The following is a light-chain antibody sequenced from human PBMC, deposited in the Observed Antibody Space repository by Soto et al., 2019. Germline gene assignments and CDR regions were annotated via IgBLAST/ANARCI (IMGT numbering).Light chain of an antibody. CDR3: QQHGTT. CDR1: QSVSNSD. Sequence: EIVLTQSPGTLSLSPGERATLSCRASQSVSNSDLAWYQQKPGQAPRLHIYGTSTRATGIPDRFSGSGSGTDFTLTISRLELEDIAVYYCQQHGTTFGQGTKVQIK. CDR2: GTS. V-gene: IGKV3-20*01. J-gene: IGKJ1*01.